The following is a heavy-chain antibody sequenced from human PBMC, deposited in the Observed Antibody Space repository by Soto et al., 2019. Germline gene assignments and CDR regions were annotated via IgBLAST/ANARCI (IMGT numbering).Heavy chain of an antibody. CDR1: GFTLSSYA. Sequence: GGSLRLSCAASGFTLSSYAMSWVRQAPGKGLEWVSAISGSGGSTYYADSVKGRFTISRDNSKNTLYLQMNSLRAEDTAVYYCAKDLILLWFGELTVYDAFDIWGQGTMVPVSS. J-gene: IGHJ3*02. CDR2: ISGSGGST. D-gene: IGHD3-10*01. V-gene: IGHV3-23*01. CDR3: AKDLILLWFGELTVYDAFDI.